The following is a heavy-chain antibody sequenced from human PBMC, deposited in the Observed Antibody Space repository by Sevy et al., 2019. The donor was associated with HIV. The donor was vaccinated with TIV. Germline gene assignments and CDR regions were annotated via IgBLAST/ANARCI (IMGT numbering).Heavy chain of an antibody. J-gene: IGHJ6*02. D-gene: IGHD2-8*02. Sequence: GGSLRLSCAASGFPFSNYAMSWVRQAPGKGLEWVSTLIGGGSRTYYADSVTGRFIISRDNSGNTLYLQMNSLRAEDTAIYDCAKRRVQSVRSGGGANFGMDVCGRGTTVTVSS. CDR1: GFPFSNYA. V-gene: IGHV3-23*01. CDR2: LIGGGSRT. CDR3: AKRRVQSVRSGGGANFGMDV.